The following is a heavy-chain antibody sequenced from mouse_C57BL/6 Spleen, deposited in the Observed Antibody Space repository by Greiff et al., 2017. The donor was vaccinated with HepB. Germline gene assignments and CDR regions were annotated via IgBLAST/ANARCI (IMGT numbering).Heavy chain of an antibody. Sequence: EVQLQESGPALVKPGSSVKISCKASGYSFTGYYMNWVKQSPEKSLEWIGEINPSTGGTTYNQKFKAKATLTVDKSSSTAYMQLKSLTSADSAVYYCARGGAQAFDYWGQGTTLTVSS. V-gene: IGHV1-42*01. CDR2: INPSTGGT. D-gene: IGHD3-2*02. J-gene: IGHJ2*01. CDR3: ARGGAQAFDY. CDR1: GYSFTGYY.